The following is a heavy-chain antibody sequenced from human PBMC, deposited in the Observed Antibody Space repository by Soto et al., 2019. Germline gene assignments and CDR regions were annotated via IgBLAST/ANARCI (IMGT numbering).Heavy chain of an antibody. CDR2: INHSGST. CDR3: ARGRGVVSS. Sequence: QVQLQQWGAGLLKPSETLSLTCAVYGGSFSGYYWSWIRQPPGKGLEWIGEINHSGSTNYNPSLKRRVTISVDSSSDKCSLILSSVTAADTAVYSCARGRGVVSSWGQGTLVTVSS. V-gene: IGHV4-34*01. D-gene: IGHD1-26*01. CDR1: GGSFSGYY. J-gene: IGHJ5*02.